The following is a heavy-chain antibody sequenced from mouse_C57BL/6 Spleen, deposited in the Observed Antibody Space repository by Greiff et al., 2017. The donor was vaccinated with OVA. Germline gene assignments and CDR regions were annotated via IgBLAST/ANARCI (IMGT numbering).Heavy chain of an antibody. Sequence: VQLQQSGAELVKPGASVKMSCKASGYTFTSYWITWVKQRPGQGLEWIGDIYPGSGSTNYNEKFKSKATLTVDTSSSTAYMQLSSLTSEDSAVYYCARGWQGYAMDYWGQGTSVTVSS. V-gene: IGHV1-55*01. CDR2: IYPGSGST. J-gene: IGHJ4*01. CDR3: ARGWQGYAMDY. CDR1: GYTFTSYW. D-gene: IGHD3-3*01.